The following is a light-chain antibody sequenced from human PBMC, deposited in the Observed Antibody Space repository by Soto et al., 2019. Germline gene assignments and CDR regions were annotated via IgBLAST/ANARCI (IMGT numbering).Light chain of an antibody. V-gene: IGKV3-20*01. CDR1: QSVAPSQ. CDR2: GAS. J-gene: IGKJ1*01. Sequence: EIALTQSPGTLSLSPGERATLFCRASQSVAPSQLAWYQQKPGQAPRLLIGASSRATGIPDRFSASGSGTDVTLTISRLEPEDFAVYYCQQFASSPRTFGRGTTVEIK. CDR3: QQFASSPRT.